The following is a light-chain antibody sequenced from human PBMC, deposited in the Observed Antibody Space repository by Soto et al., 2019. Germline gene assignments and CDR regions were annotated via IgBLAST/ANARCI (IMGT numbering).Light chain of an antibody. V-gene: IGKV3-15*01. Sequence: EIVMTQSPATLSVSPGERATLSCRASQSVSSNLAWYQQKPGQAPRLLIYGASTRATGIPARFSGSGSGTEFTLTIRSLQSEDFAVYYWQKYNNGPRKFGKGTKGEIK. J-gene: IGKJ1*01. CDR1: QSVSSN. CDR2: GAS. CDR3: QKYNNGPRK.